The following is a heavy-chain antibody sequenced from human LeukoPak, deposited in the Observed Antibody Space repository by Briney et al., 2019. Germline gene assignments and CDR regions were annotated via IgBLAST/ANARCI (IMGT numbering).Heavy chain of an antibody. D-gene: IGHD4/OR15-4a*01. Sequence: PSETLSLTCTVSGGSISSSSYYWGWIRQPPGKGLEWIGYIYYSGSTNYNPSLKSRVTISVDTSKNQFSPKLSSVTAADTAVYYCATTLTIYAFDIWGQGTMVTVSS. J-gene: IGHJ3*02. CDR3: ATTLTIYAFDI. CDR1: GGSISSSSYY. V-gene: IGHV4-61*05. CDR2: IYYSGST.